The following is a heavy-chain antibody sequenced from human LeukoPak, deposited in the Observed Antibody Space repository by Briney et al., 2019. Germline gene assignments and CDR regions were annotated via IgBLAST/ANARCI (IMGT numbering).Heavy chain of an antibody. J-gene: IGHJ3*02. V-gene: IGHV1-46*01. CDR3: AKDRGGSYTFYI. Sequence: ILNPGDGYTNYAQKFQGRVTVTRDTSTSTVYMELRSLRSEDTAVYYCAKDRGGSYTFYIWGQGTMVTVSS. CDR2: LNPGDGYT. D-gene: IGHD3-16*01.